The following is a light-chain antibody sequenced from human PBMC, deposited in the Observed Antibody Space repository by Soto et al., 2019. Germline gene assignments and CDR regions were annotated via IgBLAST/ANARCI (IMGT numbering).Light chain of an antibody. CDR3: QQYNNWPPFT. J-gene: IGKJ3*01. CDR2: GAS. Sequence: EIVMTQSPATLSVSPGERATLSCRASQSVSSNLAWYQQKPGQAPRLLIYGASTRATGIPARFSGSGSGTDFTLTISSLQSEDFAVYCCQQYNNWPPFTFGPGTKVDIK. CDR1: QSVSSN. V-gene: IGKV3-15*01.